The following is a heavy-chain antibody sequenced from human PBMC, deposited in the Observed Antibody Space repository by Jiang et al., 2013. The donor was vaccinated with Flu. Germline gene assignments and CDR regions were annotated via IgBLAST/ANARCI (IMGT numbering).Heavy chain of an antibody. V-gene: IGHV3-23*01. Sequence: LSCAASGFSFRTYAMSWVHQAPGKGLEWVAAISGAGDNRYYADSVRGRVAISRDNSRDTLYLDMHSLRADDTAVYFCANDVDGDYGTWFDNWGQGTLVTVSS. D-gene: IGHD4-17*01. CDR1: GFSFRTYA. J-gene: IGHJ4*02. CDR3: ANDVDGDYGTWFDN. CDR2: ISGAGDNR.